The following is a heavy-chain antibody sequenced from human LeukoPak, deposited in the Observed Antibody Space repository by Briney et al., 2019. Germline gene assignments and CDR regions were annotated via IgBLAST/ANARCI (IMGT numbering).Heavy chain of an antibody. CDR2: IIPIFGTA. D-gene: IGHD3-22*01. CDR1: GGTFSSYA. CDR3: ARESPELMHYYDSSGYFPLGY. J-gene: IGHJ4*02. V-gene: IGHV1-69*13. Sequence: SVKVSCKASGGTFSSYAISWVRQAPGQGLEWMGGIIPIFGTANYAQKFQGRVTITADESTSTAYVELSSLRSEDTAVYYCARESPELMHYYDSSGYFPLGYWGQGTLVTVSS.